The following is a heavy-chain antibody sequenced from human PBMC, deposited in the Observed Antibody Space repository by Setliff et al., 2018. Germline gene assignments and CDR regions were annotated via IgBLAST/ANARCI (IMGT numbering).Heavy chain of an antibody. D-gene: IGHD3-22*01. Sequence: PSETLSLTCTVSGGSISSHYWSWIRQPPGKGLERIGSIYHSGSTYYNPSLKSRVTISVDTSENQFSLRLNSVTAADTAVYYCARLWISYESNTYFYPKYFDFWGQGTLVTVSS. J-gene: IGHJ4*02. V-gene: IGHV4-59*11. CDR2: IYHSGST. CDR3: ARLWISYESNTYFYPKYFDF. CDR1: GGSISSHY.